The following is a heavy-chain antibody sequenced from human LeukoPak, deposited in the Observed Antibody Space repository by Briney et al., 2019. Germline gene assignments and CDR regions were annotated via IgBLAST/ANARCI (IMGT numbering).Heavy chain of an antibody. D-gene: IGHD6-6*01. Sequence: PGGSLRLSCAASGFTFGSYGMHWVRQAPGKGLEWVANIKQDGSEKDYVDSVKGRFTISRDNAKNSLYLQMNSLTAEDTAVYYCARESFAARWDWGQGTLVTVSS. CDR3: ARESFAARWD. V-gene: IGHV3-7*01. CDR1: GFTFGSYG. CDR2: IKQDGSEK. J-gene: IGHJ4*02.